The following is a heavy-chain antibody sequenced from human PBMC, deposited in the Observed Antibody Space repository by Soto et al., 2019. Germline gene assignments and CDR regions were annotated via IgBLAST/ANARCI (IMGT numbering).Heavy chain of an antibody. CDR1: GFSFSNSG. CDR2: ISFDGDK. V-gene: IGHV3-30*03. J-gene: IGHJ4*02. D-gene: IGHD2-8*02. CDR3: ARDYPRGWCQF. Sequence: QVKLVESGGGVVQPGTSLRLSCTASGFSFSNSGIQWVRQTPGKGLEWVALISFDGDKYYVDSVKGRFTISRDNPTNTVYLQMNRLRPEDTGVYYCARDYPRGWCQFWGQGTLVTVSS.